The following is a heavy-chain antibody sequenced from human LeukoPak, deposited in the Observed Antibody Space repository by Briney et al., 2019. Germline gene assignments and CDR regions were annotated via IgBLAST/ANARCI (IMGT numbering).Heavy chain of an antibody. Sequence: GASVKVSCKASGYTFTSYAMHWVRQAPGQRLEWMGWSNAGNGNTKYSQEFQGRVTITRDTSASTAYMELSSLRSEDTAVYYCARVATIRGYYYYYMDVWGKGTTVTVSS. D-gene: IGHD5-12*01. V-gene: IGHV1-3*02. J-gene: IGHJ6*03. CDR3: ARVATIRGYYYYYMDV. CDR2: SNAGNGNT. CDR1: GYTFTSYA.